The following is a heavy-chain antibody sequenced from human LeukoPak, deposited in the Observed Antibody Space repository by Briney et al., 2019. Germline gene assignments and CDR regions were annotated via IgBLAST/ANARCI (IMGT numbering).Heavy chain of an antibody. Sequence: GASVKVSFKASGYTFINHAIHWVRQAPGQRLEWMGWINIGNGNTKYSQNFQGRITITRDTSATTAYMDLSSLRSEDTAMYYCARRLGRSFDYWGQGTLVTVSS. V-gene: IGHV1-3*04. D-gene: IGHD2-21*01. CDR2: INIGNGNT. J-gene: IGHJ4*02. CDR1: GYTFINHA. CDR3: ARRLGRSFDY.